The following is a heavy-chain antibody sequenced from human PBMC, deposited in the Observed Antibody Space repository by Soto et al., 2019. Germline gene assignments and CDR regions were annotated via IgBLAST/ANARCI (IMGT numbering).Heavy chain of an antibody. CDR2: ISYDGSNK. V-gene: IGHV3-30*18. CDR3: AKEGYCSSTSCPHFDY. J-gene: IGHJ4*02. Sequence: PGGSLRLSCAASGFTFSSYGMHWVRQAPGKGLEWVAVISYDGSNKYYADSVKGRFTISRDNSKNTLYLQMNSLRAEDTAVYYCAKEGYCSSTSCPHFDYWGQGTLVTVSS. D-gene: IGHD2-2*01. CDR1: GFTFSSYG.